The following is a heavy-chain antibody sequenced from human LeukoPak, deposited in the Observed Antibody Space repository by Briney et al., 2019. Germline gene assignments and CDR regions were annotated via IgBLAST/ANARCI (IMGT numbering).Heavy chain of an antibody. Sequence: PSETLSLTCTVSGGSISSSSYSWGWIRQPPGKGLEWIGSIYYSGTTYYSPSLKSRVTISIDTSKNHFSLNLYSVTAADTALYYCARHTKYIIVTGTGSFDIWGQGTMVTVSS. CDR2: IYYSGTT. D-gene: IGHD6-19*01. CDR3: ARHTKYIIVTGTGSFDI. J-gene: IGHJ3*02. CDR1: GGSISSSSYS. V-gene: IGHV4-39*01.